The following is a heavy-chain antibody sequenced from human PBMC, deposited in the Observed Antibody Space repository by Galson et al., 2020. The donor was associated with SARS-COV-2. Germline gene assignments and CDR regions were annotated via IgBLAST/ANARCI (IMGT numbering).Heavy chain of an antibody. Sequence: SQASETLSLTCDVFGVSFRDSYWAWIRQPPGKGLEFIGEINHSGSANYRPSLKSRVNISVDTSKSQFSLKLTSVTAADTATYYCARSITAAAGPFFDDWGQGALVTVSS. V-gene: IGHV4-34*01. CDR3: ARSITAAAGPFFDD. D-gene: IGHD6-13*01. CDR2: INHSGSA. J-gene: IGHJ4*02. CDR1: GVSFRDSY.